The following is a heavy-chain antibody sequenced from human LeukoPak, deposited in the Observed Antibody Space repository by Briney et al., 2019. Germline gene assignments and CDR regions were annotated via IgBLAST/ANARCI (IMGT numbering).Heavy chain of an antibody. CDR2: IYTSGST. CDR1: GGSISSYY. V-gene: IGHV4-4*07. D-gene: IGHD3-10*01. J-gene: IGHJ4*02. Sequence: SETLSLTCTVSGGSISSYYWSWIRQPAGKGLEWIGHIYTSGSTNYNPSLKSRVTISVDTSKNQFSLKLSSVTAADTAVYYCARGRLLWFGDPSYYFDYWGQGTLVTVSS. CDR3: ARGRLLWFGDPSYYFDY.